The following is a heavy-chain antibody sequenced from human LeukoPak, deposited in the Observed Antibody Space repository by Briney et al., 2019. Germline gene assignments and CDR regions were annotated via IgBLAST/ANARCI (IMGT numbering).Heavy chain of an antibody. J-gene: IGHJ6*02. CDR3: ARGSKYRTGEDV. D-gene: IGHD2/OR15-2a*01. CDR2: IYPGDSDT. CDR1: GYSFTSYW. V-gene: IGHV5-51*01. Sequence: GESLKISCKGSGYSFTSYWIGWVRQMPGKGLEWIGIIYPGDSDTRYSPSFQGQVTISADKSISTAYMELSSLRSEDTAVYYCARGSKYRTGEDVWGQGTTVTVSS.